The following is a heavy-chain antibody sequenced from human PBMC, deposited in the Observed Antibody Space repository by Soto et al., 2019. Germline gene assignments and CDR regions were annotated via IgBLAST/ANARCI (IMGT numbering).Heavy chain of an antibody. J-gene: IGHJ4*02. D-gene: IGHD4-17*01. V-gene: IGHV3-30-3*01. CDR1: GFTFSNYA. Sequence: GGSLRLSCVASGFTFSNYAMNWVRQAPGKGLEWVAVISYDGSNKYYADSVKGRITISRDNSRNTLYLQMNNPRAEDTAMYYCARDLGNNYGSFAYWGQGTLVTVSS. CDR3: ARDLGNNYGSFAY. CDR2: ISYDGSNK.